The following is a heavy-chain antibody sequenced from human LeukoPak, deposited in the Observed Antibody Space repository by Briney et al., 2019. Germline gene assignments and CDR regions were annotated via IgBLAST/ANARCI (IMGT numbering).Heavy chain of an antibody. CDR1: GGSISSYY. D-gene: IGHD3-3*01. J-gene: IGHJ3*02. V-gene: IGHV4-59*01. CDR3: ARHYDLGTTAGGAFDI. CDR2: IHYSGNT. Sequence: SETLSLTCTVSGGSISSYYWSWIRQPPGKGLEWIGYIHYSGNTNYNPSLKSRVTISLVTSKNQFSLKLSSVTAADTAVYYCARHYDLGTTAGGAFDIWGQGTMVTVSS.